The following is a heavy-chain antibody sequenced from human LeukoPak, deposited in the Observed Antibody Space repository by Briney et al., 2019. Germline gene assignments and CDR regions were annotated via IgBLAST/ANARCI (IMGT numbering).Heavy chain of an antibody. CDR2: IKQDGSEK. CDR3: ARDRASEYYYYYGMDV. Sequence: GGSLRLSCAASGFTFSSYWMSWVRQAPGKGLEWVANIKQDGSEKYYVDSVKGRFTIPRDNAKNSLYLQMNSLRAEDTAVYYCARDRASEYYYYYGMDVWGKGTTVTVSS. J-gene: IGHJ6*04. D-gene: IGHD3-10*01. CDR1: GFTFSSYW. V-gene: IGHV3-7*03.